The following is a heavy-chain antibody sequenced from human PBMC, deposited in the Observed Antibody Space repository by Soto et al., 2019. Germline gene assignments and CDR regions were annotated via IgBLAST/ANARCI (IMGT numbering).Heavy chain of an antibody. Sequence: EVQLLESGGGLVQPGGSLRLSCVASGFTFNNYGMTWVRQAPGKGLEWVSGTTVSGGETYYADSVKGRFTISRDNSKTTLLLQMNSLRAEDTAVYYCGKGGIGDVGDHWGQGTLVNVSS. CDR3: GKGGIGDVGDH. CDR1: GFTFNNYG. CDR2: TTVSGGET. D-gene: IGHD1-26*01. J-gene: IGHJ4*02. V-gene: IGHV3-23*01.